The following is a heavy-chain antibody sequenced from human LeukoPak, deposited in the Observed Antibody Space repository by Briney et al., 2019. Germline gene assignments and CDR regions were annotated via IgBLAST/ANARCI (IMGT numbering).Heavy chain of an antibody. CDR2: ISSSSSTI. Sequence: GGSLRLSCAASGFTFSSYSMNWVRQAPGKGLEWVSYISSSSSTIYYADSVKGRFTISRDNAKNLLYLQMNSLRAEDTAVYYCARRDFLYYFDYWGQGTLVTVSS. CDR3: ARRDFLYYFDY. V-gene: IGHV3-48*04. J-gene: IGHJ4*02. CDR1: GFTFSSYS. D-gene: IGHD2/OR15-2a*01.